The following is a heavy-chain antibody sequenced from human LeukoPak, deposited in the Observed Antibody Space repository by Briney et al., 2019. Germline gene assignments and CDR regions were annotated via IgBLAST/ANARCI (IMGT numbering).Heavy chain of an antibody. CDR1: GGPVNTGSYY. CDR3: ARQFDSYGYAFDM. Sequence: SETLSLTCTVSGGPVNTGSYYWNWIRQPPGKGLEWIGFIYYSGSTSYNPSLKSRVTISVDTSKNQFSLNLSSVTAADTAVYFCARQFDSYGYAFDMWGQGTMVTVSS. V-gene: IGHV4-61*01. J-gene: IGHJ3*02. D-gene: IGHD5-18*01. CDR2: IYYSGST.